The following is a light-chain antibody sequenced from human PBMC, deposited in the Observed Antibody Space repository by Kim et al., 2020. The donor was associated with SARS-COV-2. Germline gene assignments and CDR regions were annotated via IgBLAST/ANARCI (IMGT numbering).Light chain of an antibody. V-gene: IGLV3-1*01. Sequence: SVSPGQKASITCSGDNLGNKYACWYQQKPRQSPVLVIYQDSKRPSGIPERFSGSNSGNTATLTISGTQAMDEADYYCQAWDSSSVVFGGGTQLTVL. CDR1: NLGNKY. CDR3: QAWDSSSVV. J-gene: IGLJ2*01. CDR2: QDS.